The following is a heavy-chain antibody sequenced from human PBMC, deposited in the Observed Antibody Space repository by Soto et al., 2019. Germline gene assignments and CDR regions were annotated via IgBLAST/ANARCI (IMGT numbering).Heavy chain of an antibody. Sequence: QVQLQESGPGLVKPSGTLSLTCAVSGGSISSSNWWSWVRQPPGKGLEWIGEIYHSWSTNYDPSLKNRVTIPVDKSKNQFSLKLSSVTAADTAVYYCARFNSGNYYEAFDIWGQGTMVTVSS. J-gene: IGHJ3*02. CDR2: IYHSWST. V-gene: IGHV4-4*02. CDR1: GGSISSSNW. CDR3: ARFNSGNYYEAFDI. D-gene: IGHD1-26*01.